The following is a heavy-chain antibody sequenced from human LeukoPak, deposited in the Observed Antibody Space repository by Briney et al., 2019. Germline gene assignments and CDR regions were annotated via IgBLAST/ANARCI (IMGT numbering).Heavy chain of an antibody. CDR1: GGTFSSYA. V-gene: IGHV1-69*04. Sequence: SVKVSCKASGGTFSSYAISWVRQAPGQGLEWMGRIIPILGIANYAQKFQGRVTITADKSTSAAYMELSSLRSEDTPVYYCARDKSRTGMDVWGQGTTVTVSS. CDR3: ARDKSRTGMDV. CDR2: IIPILGIA. J-gene: IGHJ6*02.